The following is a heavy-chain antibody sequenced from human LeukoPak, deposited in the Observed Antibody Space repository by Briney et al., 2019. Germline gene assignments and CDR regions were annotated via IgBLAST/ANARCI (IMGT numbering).Heavy chain of an antibody. J-gene: IGHJ5*02. V-gene: IGHV1-24*01. CDR1: GYTLTELF. Sequence: ASVKVSRKVSGYTLTELFMDWVRQAPGKGVEGMGGLDPEDGETIYAQKFQGRVTMPEERSRDTAYMELSSMNSEDTPVYYCASLNYYGSGSYYNYWFDPWGQGTLVTVSS. CDR3: ASLNYYGSGSYYNYWFDP. CDR2: LDPEDGET. D-gene: IGHD3-10*01.